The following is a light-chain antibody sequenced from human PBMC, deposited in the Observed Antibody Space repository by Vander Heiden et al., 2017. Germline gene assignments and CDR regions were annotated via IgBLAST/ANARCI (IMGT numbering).Light chain of an antibody. CDR2: EGS. CDR1: SSDVGSYNH. CDR3: CSYASSSIFV. Sequence: QSALTHPPSVFGSLAQSITISCTGTSSDVGSYNHVSWYQQHPGKAPKLMIYEGSKRPSGVSNRFSGSKSGNTASLTISGLQAEDEADYYCCSYASSSIFVFGTGTKVTVL. V-gene: IGLV2-23*01. J-gene: IGLJ1*01.